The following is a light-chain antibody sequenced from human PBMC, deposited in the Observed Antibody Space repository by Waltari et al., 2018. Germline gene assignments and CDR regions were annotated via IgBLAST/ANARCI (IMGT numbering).Light chain of an antibody. CDR3: QQGYSTTWT. Sequence: DIQMTQSPSSLSAHVGDRVTITCRASRTISTFLNWYQQKPGKAPKLLIYAASSLQTGVPSRFSGSGSGKDFTLTISSLQPEDFATYYCQQGYSTTWTFGQGTKVEIK. CDR1: RTISTF. V-gene: IGKV1-39*01. CDR2: AAS. J-gene: IGKJ1*01.